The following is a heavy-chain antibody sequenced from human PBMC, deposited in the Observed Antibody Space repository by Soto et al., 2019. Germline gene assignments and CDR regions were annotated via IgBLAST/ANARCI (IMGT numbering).Heavy chain of an antibody. V-gene: IGHV1-18*01. CDR2: ISAYNGNT. D-gene: IGHD2-15*01. CDR3: AREGYCSGGSCYSVWFDP. J-gene: IGHJ5*02. Sequence: QVQLVQSGAEVKKPGASVKVSCKASGYTFTSYGISWVRQAPGQGLEGMGWISAYNGNTNYAQKLQGRVTMTTDTSTSTAYMERRSLRSDDTAVYYCAREGYCSGGSCYSVWFDPWGQGTLVTVSS. CDR1: GYTFTSYG.